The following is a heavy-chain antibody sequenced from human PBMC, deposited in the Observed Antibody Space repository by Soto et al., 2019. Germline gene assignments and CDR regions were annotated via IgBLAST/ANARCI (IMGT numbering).Heavy chain of an antibody. CDR2: ISYDGSNK. V-gene: IGHV3-30-3*01. CDR3: ARDQKPAILAYFDY. J-gene: IGHJ4*02. CDR1: GFTFSNYA. D-gene: IGHD3-9*01. Sequence: GGSLRLSCAASGFTFSNYALHWVRQAPGKGLEWVAVISYDGSNKYYADSVKGRFTISRDNSKNTVYLQMNSLRVDDTAVYFCARDQKPAILAYFDYWGQGTPVTVSS.